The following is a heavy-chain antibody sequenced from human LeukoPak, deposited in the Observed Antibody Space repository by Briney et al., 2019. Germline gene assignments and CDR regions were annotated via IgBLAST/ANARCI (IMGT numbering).Heavy chain of an antibody. V-gene: IGHV1-69*13. Sequence: GASVKVSCKASGGTFSSYAISWVRQAPGQGLEWMGGIIPIFGTANYAQKFQGRVTITADESKSTAYMELSSLRSEDTAVYYCARDLYDFWSGSGYWGQGTLVTVSS. CDR1: GGTFSSYA. D-gene: IGHD3-3*01. CDR2: IIPIFGTA. J-gene: IGHJ4*02. CDR3: ARDLYDFWSGSGY.